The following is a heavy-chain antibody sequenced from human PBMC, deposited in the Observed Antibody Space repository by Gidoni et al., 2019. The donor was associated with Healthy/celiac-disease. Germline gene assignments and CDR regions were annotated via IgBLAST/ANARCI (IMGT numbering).Heavy chain of an antibody. V-gene: IGHV3-7*01. D-gene: IGHD2-2*01. J-gene: IGHJ6*02. Sequence: EVQLVESGGGLVQPGGSLRLSCAASGFTFSSYWMSWVRQAPGKGLEWVANIKQDGSEKYYVDSVKGRFTISRDNAKNSLYLQMNSLRAEDTAVYYCAREGSVVVPAAAGSYYYYGMDVWGQGTTVTVSS. CDR1: GFTFSSYW. CDR2: IKQDGSEK. CDR3: AREGSVVVPAAAGSYYYYGMDV.